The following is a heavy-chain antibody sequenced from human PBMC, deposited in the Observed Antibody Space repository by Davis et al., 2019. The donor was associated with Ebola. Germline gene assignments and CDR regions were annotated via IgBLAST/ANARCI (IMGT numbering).Heavy chain of an antibody. J-gene: IGHJ4*02. CDR2: IGPSGTDM. CDR1: GFTFSTYE. D-gene: IGHD2-21*01. V-gene: IGHV3-48*03. Sequence: GESLMISCAASGFTFSTYEMTWVRQAPGGGLEWISYIGPSGTDMSSAASVRGRFTISRDNAKNSLFLQMNSLRAEDTALYYCARERTSCGGDCLDYWGQGTLVTVSS. CDR3: ARERTSCGGDCLDY.